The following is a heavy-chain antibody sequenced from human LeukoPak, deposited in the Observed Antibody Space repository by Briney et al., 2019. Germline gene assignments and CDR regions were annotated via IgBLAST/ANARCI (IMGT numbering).Heavy chain of an antibody. CDR1: GGSISSGGYY. V-gene: IGHV4-31*03. Sequence: PSQTLSLTCTVSGGSISSGGYYWSWIRQHPGKGLEWIGYIYYSGSTYYNPSLKSRVTISVDTSKNQFSLKLSSVTAADTAVYYCARDHGSGSWDAFDIWGQGTMVTVSS. J-gene: IGHJ3*02. CDR2: IYYSGST. CDR3: ARDHGSGSWDAFDI. D-gene: IGHD3-10*01.